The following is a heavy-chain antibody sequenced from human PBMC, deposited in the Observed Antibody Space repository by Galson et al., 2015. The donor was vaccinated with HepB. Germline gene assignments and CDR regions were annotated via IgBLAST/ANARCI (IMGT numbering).Heavy chain of an antibody. Sequence: SVKVSCKASGYTFTSYYMHWVRQAPGQGLEWMGIINPSGGSTSYAQKFQGRVTMTRDTSTSTVYMELSSLRSEDTAVYYCARSPTGEGTPYYYYYMDVWGKGTTVTVSS. CDR3: ARSPTGEGTPYYYYYMDV. V-gene: IGHV1-46*03. J-gene: IGHJ6*03. CDR2: INPSGGST. D-gene: IGHD7-27*01. CDR1: GYTFTSYY.